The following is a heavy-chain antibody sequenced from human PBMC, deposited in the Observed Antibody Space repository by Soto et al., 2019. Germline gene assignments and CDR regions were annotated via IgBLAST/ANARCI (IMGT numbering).Heavy chain of an antibody. J-gene: IGHJ5*02. V-gene: IGHV1-18*01. CDR1: GYTFTSYG. CDR3: ARVATGNINWFDP. D-gene: IGHD5-12*01. Sequence: ASVKGSCKASGYTFTSYGISWVRQAPGQGLEWMGWISAYNGNTNYAQKLQGRVTMTTDTSTSTAYMELRSLRSDDTAVYHCARVATGNINWFDPWGQGTLVTVSS. CDR2: ISAYNGNT.